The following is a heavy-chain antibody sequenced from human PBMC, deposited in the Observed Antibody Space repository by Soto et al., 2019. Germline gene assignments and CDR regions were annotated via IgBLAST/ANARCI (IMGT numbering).Heavy chain of an antibody. CDR2: IYYSGST. J-gene: IGHJ4*02. D-gene: IGHD3-16*02. Sequence: SETLSLTCTVSGGSISSGDYYWSWIRQHRGKGLEWIGYIYYSGSTYYNPSLKSRVTISVDTSKNQFSLKLSSVTAADTAVYYCARGVSGSYLALPDFDYWGQGTLVTVSS. V-gene: IGHV4-31*03. CDR1: GGSISSGDYY. CDR3: ARGVSGSYLALPDFDY.